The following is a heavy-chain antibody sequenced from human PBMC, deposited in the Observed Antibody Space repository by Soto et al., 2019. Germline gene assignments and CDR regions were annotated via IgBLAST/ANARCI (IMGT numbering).Heavy chain of an antibody. CDR1: GYTFTGYY. CDR2: INPNSGGT. J-gene: IGHJ6*02. Sequence: QVQLVQSGAEVKKPGASVKVSCKASGYTFTGYYMHWVRQAPVQGLEWIGWINPNSGGTNYAQKFQGWVTMTRDTSLSTAYMELSRLRSDDTAVYYCARDRGSARFYYGMDVWGQGTTVTVSS. CDR3: ARDRGSARFYYGMDV. V-gene: IGHV1-2*04.